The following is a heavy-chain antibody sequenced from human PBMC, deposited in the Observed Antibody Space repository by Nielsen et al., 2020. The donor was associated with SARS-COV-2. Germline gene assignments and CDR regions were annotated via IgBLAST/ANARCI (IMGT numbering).Heavy chain of an antibody. V-gene: IGHV3-66*01. CDR2: IYSGGST. J-gene: IGHJ6*03. D-gene: IGHD5-12*01. CDR3: TGGYDSSGYYYYYYMDV. CDR1: GFTVSSNY. Sequence: SCAASGFTVSSNYMSWVRPAPGKGLEWVSVIYSGGSTYYADSVKGRFTISRDNSKNTLYLQMNSLRAEDTAVYYCTGGYDSSGYYYYYYMDVWGKGTTVTVSS.